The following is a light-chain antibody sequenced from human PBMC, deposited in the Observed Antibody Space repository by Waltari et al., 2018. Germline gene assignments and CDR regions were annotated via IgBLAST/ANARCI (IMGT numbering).Light chain of an antibody. CDR3: QVWDSSHDHVV. V-gene: IGLV3-21*04. CDR2: YDS. CDR1: NIGSRS. J-gene: IGLJ2*01. Sequence: SYVLTQPPSVSVAPGQTARITCGVNNIGSRSVHWCQQRPGQAPVLVIYYDSDRPSGIPERFSGSNSGNTATLTISRVEAGDEADYYCQVWDSSHDHVVFGGGTRLTVL.